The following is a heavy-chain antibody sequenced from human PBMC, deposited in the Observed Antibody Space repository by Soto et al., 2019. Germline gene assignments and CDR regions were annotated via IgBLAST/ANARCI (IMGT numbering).Heavy chain of an antibody. CDR1: GYTFTSYG. J-gene: IGHJ4*02. CDR2: ISAYNGNT. CDR3: AREVAAAGTTPYADY. D-gene: IGHD6-13*01. Sequence: QVQLVQSGAEVKKPGASVKVSCKASGYTFTSYGISWVRQAPGQGLEWMGWISAYNGNTNYAQKLQGRVTMTTDTATSTAYMELRSLRSDDTAVYYCAREVAAAGTTPYADYWGQGTLVTVSS. V-gene: IGHV1-18*01.